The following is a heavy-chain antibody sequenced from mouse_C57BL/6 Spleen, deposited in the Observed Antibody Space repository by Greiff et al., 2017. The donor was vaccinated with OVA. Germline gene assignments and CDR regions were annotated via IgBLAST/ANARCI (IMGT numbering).Heavy chain of an antibody. Sequence: QVQLKESGAELVRPGASVTLSCTASGYTFTDYEMHWVKQTPVHGLEWIGAIDPETGCTAYNQKFKGKAILTADKSSSTAYMELHSLTSEDSAVYYCTRSRGGFDYWGQGTTLTVSS. V-gene: IGHV1-15*01. CDR3: TRSRGGFDY. CDR1: GYTFTDYE. D-gene: IGHD3-3*01. CDR2: IDPETGCT. J-gene: IGHJ2*01.